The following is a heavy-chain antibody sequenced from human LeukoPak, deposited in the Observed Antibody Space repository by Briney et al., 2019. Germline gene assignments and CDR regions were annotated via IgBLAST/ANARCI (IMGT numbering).Heavy chain of an antibody. Sequence: GGSLTLSYAASGFTFSSYEMNWLRQAPGRGLEWVSYISSSSNTIHYADSVKGRLTISRDNAKNSLYLEMNSLRADDTALYYCARGVGIAVAGTFDYWGQGTLVTVSS. D-gene: IGHD6-19*01. CDR3: ARGVGIAVAGTFDY. J-gene: IGHJ4*02. CDR1: GFTFSSYE. CDR2: ISSSSNTI. V-gene: IGHV3-48*01.